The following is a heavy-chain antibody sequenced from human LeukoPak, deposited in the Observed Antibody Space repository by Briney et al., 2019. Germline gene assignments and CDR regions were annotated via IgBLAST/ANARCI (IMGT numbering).Heavy chain of an antibody. CDR2: ISASGNT. V-gene: IGHV4-4*07. J-gene: IGHJ4*02. CDR3: ARQGVATAIDY. CDR1: GGAISNYY. D-gene: IGHD2-21*02. Sequence: SETLSLTCTVSGGAISNYYWSWIRQPAGKGLEWIGRISASGNTNYNPSLKSRVTMSVDTSMNLFALKLSSVTAADTAVYYCARQGVATAIDYWGQGTLVTVSS.